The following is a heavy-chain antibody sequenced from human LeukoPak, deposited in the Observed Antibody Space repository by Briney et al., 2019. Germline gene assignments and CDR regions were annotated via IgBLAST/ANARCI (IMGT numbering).Heavy chain of an antibody. J-gene: IGHJ6*02. Sequence: ASVMVSFTASGYTFTSYGISWVRQAPGQGLEWMGWISAYNGNTNYAQKLQGRVTMTTDTSTSTAYMELRSLRSDDTAVYYCARPCYDYRRDYYYYGMDVWGQGTTVTVSS. CDR3: ARPCYDYRRDYYYYGMDV. D-gene: IGHD3-22*01. V-gene: IGHV1-18*01. CDR1: GYTFTSYG. CDR2: ISAYNGNT.